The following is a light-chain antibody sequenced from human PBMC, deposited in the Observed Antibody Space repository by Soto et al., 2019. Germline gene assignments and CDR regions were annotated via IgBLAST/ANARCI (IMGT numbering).Light chain of an antibody. CDR1: QGISSW. CDR3: KQANVFPLP. J-gene: IGKJ3*01. V-gene: IGKV1-12*01. Sequence: DIQMTQSPSSVSASVGDRVTISCRASQGISSWLAWYQQKPGKAPSLLIYSASTLHSGVPSRFRGSVSGTYSTLTTGSLRPKVFATNYCKQANVFPLPFAPGTKVVIK. CDR2: SAS.